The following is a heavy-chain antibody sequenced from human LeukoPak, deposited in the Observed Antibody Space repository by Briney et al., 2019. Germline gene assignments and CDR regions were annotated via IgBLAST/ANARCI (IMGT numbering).Heavy chain of an antibody. V-gene: IGHV3-23*01. Sequence: GGSLRLSCAASGFTFSSYAMSWARQAPGKGLEWVSAISGSGGSTYYADFVKGRFTISRDNSKNTLYLQMNSLRAEDTAQYYCAKTPTYYYGSGSSHFDYWGQGTLVTVSS. CDR3: AKTPTYYYGSGSSHFDY. CDR1: GFTFSSYA. D-gene: IGHD3-10*01. J-gene: IGHJ4*02. CDR2: ISGSGGST.